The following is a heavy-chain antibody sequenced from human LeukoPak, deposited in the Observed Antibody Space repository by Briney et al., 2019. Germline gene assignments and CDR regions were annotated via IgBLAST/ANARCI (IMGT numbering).Heavy chain of an antibody. J-gene: IGHJ3*02. CDR2: IYYSGST. CDR3: ARDALNIGAFDI. CDR1: GGSISSYY. V-gene: IGHV4-59*12. Sequence: YPSETLSLTCTVSGGSISSYYWSWIRQPPGKGLEWIGYIYYSGSTNYNPSLKSRVTISVDTSKNQFSLKLSSVTAADTAVYYCARDALNIGAFDIWGQGTMVTVSS. D-gene: IGHD2/OR15-2a*01.